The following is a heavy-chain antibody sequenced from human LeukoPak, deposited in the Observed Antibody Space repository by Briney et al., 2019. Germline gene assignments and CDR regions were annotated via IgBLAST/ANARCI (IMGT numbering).Heavy chain of an antibody. CDR1: GFTFSSYA. CDR3: AREDDYALDY. J-gene: IGHJ4*02. D-gene: IGHD4-17*01. Sequence: GGSLRLSCAASGFTFSSYAMSWVRQVSGKGLEWVAVIKYVGSDKYYADSVKGRFTISRDNSQNTMYLQMNSLRAEDTAVYYCAREDDYALDYWGQGTLVTVSS. V-gene: IGHV3-30*07. CDR2: IKYVGSDK.